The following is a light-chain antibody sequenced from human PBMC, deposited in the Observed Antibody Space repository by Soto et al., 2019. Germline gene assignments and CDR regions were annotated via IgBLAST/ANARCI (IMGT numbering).Light chain of an antibody. CDR3: SSYTTSSDLG. CDR1: SSDVGGYDY. J-gene: IGLJ2*01. Sequence: QSALAQSACVSGSPGLAITMPCTGISSDVGGYDYVSWYQQHPGKVPKLLIYEVLKRPSGVSHRFPGSQSGHTASLTNPGPQDDEQADHYLSSYTTSSDLGFGGG. CDR2: EVL. V-gene: IGLV2-14*01.